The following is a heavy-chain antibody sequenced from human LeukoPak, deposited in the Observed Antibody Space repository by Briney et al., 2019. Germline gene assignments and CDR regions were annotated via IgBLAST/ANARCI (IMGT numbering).Heavy chain of an antibody. CDR3: ARDYGDYKFDY. CDR2: ISGSGGST. V-gene: IGHV3-23*01. CDR1: GFTFSSYA. Sequence: GGSLRLSCAASGFTFSSYAMSWVRQAPGKGLEWVSAISGSGGSTYYADSVKGRFTISRDNSKNTLYLQMNSLRAEDTAVYCCARDYGDYKFDYWGQGTLVTVSS. J-gene: IGHJ4*02. D-gene: IGHD4-17*01.